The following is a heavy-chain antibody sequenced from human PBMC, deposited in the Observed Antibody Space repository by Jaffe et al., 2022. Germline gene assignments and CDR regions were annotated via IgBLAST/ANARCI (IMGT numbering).Heavy chain of an antibody. D-gene: IGHD6-13*01. CDR1: GGSISSGSYY. J-gene: IGHJ4*02. CDR3: ARDAGYSRGHFDY. Sequence: QVQLQESGPGLVKPSQTLSLTCTVSGGSISSGSYYWSWIRQPAGKGLEWIGRIYTSGSTNYNPSLKSRVTISVDTSKNQFSLKLSSVTAADTAVYYCARDAGYSRGHFDYWGQGTLVTVSS. CDR2: IYTSGST. V-gene: IGHV4-61*02.